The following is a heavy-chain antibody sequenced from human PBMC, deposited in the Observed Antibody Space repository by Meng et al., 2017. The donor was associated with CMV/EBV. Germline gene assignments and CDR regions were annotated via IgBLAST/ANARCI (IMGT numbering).Heavy chain of an antibody. CDR1: GFTFSSYD. Sequence: GGSLRLSCAACGFTFSSYDMHWVRQATGKGLEWVSAIGTAGDTYYPGSVKGQFTISRENAKNTLYLQMNSLRAEDTAVYYCAREPYYDFWSGYYSGYYGMDVWGQGTTVTVSS. CDR3: AREPYYDFWSGYYSGYYGMDV. D-gene: IGHD3-3*01. CDR2: IGTAGDT. V-gene: IGHV3-13*03. J-gene: IGHJ6*02.